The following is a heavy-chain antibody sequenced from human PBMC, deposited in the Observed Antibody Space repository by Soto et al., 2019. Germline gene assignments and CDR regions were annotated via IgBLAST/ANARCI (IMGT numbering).Heavy chain of an antibody. J-gene: IGHJ4*02. D-gene: IGHD3-22*01. CDR1: GGSISSSSYY. CDR3: ARLRVRSKTYCYDSSGYYYFDY. Sequence: SETLSLTCTVSGGSISSSSYYWGWIRQPPGKGLEWIGSIYYSGSTYYNPSLKSRVTISVDTSKNQFSLKLSSVTAADTAVYYCARLRVRSKTYCYDSSGYYYFDYWGQGTLVTVSS. CDR2: IYYSGST. V-gene: IGHV4-39*01.